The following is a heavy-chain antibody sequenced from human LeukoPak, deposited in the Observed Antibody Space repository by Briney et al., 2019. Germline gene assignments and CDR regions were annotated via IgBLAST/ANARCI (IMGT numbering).Heavy chain of an antibody. D-gene: IGHD2-2*01. CDR3: ARDHVPKYQTNALDI. CDR2: IYYSGST. V-gene: IGHV4-39*07. J-gene: IGHJ3*02. Sequence: KPSETLSLTCTVSGGSISSSSYYWGWIRQPPGKGLEWIGSIYYSGSTYYNPSLKSRVTISVDTSKNQFSLKLNSVTAADTAMYYCARDHVPKYQTNALDIWGRGTMVTVSS. CDR1: GGSISSSSYY.